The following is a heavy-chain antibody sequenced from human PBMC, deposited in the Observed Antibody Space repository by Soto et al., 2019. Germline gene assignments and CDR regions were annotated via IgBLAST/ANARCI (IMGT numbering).Heavy chain of an antibody. CDR3: ARGGVGYCSGGSCPRSWFDP. V-gene: IGHV1-18*01. CDR2: SSAYNGNT. Sequence: QVQLVQSGAEVKKPGASVKVSCKASGYTFTNYGISWVRQAPGQGLEWMGWSSAYNGNTDYAQKLQGRVTMTTDTSTSTAYMELRSLRSDDTAVYYCARGGVGYCSGGSCPRSWFDPWGQGTLVTVSS. CDR1: GYTFTNYG. J-gene: IGHJ5*02. D-gene: IGHD2-15*01.